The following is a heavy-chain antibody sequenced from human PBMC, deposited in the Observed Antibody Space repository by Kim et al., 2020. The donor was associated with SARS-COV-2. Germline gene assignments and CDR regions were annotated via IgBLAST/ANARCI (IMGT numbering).Heavy chain of an antibody. CDR2: IYPGDSDT. Sequence: GESLKISCKGSGYSFTSYWIGWVRQMPGKGLEWMGIIYPGDSDTRYSPSFQGQVTISADKSISTAYLQWSSLKASDTAMYYCARLSMIYSSGWYKTGGMDVWGQGTTVTVSS. CDR1: GYSFTSYW. V-gene: IGHV5-51*01. D-gene: IGHD6-19*01. CDR3: ARLSMIYSSGWYKTGGMDV. J-gene: IGHJ6*02.